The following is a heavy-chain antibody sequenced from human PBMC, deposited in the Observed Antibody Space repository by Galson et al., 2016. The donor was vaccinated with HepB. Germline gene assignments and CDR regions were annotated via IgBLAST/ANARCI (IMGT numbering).Heavy chain of an antibody. J-gene: IGHJ4*02. V-gene: IGHV3-48*01. CDR3: AKDKGTVAGGYPLLDL. Sequence: SLRLSCGASGFTFSTYRMNWVRQAPGKGLEWIAYIKSDSSIIHYADSVKGRFTISRDNAQNSLYLQMDSLRAEDTAVYFCAKDKGTVAGGYPLLDLWGQGTLVTVSS. CDR1: GFTFSTYR. CDR2: IKSDSSII. D-gene: IGHD3/OR15-3a*01.